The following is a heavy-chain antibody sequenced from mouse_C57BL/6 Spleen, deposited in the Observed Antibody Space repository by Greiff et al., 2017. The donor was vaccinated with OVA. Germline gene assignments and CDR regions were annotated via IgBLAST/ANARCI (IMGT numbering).Heavy chain of an antibody. V-gene: IGHV2-3*01. CDR3: AKHGFSYGSSFFAY. D-gene: IGHD1-1*01. CDR2: IWGDGST. J-gene: IGHJ3*01. CDR1: GFSLTSYG. Sequence: VKLMESGPGLVAPSQSLPITCTVSGFSLTSYGVSWVRQPPGKGLEWLGVIWGDGSTNYHSALISRLSISKDNSKSQVFLKLNSLQTDDTATYYCAKHGFSYGSSFFAYWGQGTLVTVSA.